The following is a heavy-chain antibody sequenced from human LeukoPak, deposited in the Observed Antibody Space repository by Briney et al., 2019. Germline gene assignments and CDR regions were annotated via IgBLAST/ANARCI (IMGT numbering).Heavy chain of an antibody. D-gene: IGHD1-26*01. CDR3: ASDSNEWELLPGAFDI. Sequence: SETLSLTCTVSGGSISSYYWSWIRQPAGKGLEWIGRIYTSGSTNYNPSLKSRVTMSVDTSKNQFSLKLSSVTAADTAVYYCASDSNEWELLPGAFDIWGQGTMVTVSS. J-gene: IGHJ3*02. V-gene: IGHV4-4*07. CDR2: IYTSGST. CDR1: GGSISSYY.